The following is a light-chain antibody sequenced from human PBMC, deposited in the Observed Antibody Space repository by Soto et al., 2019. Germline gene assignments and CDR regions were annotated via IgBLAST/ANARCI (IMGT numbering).Light chain of an antibody. CDR3: QQYNSSPLT. CDR2: DAS. V-gene: IGKV1-5*01. CDR1: QSISSW. J-gene: IGKJ4*01. Sequence: DIQMTQSPSTLSASVGDRVTITCRASQSISSWLAWYQQKPGKAPKLLIYDASSLESGVPSRFSGSGSGTEFTLTISSLQPDDFETYYCQQYNSSPLTFGGGTKVEIK.